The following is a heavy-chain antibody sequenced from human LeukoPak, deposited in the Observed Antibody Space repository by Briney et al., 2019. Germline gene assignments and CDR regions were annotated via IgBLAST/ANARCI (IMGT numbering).Heavy chain of an antibody. CDR2: ISGGSSFI. Sequence: GGSLRLSCAASGFTFSSYSMHWVRQAPGKGLEWVSSISGGSSFIYYGDSVKGRFTISRDNAKNSLFLQVNSLRAEDTAVYYCARLYNSGRNIWGQGTMVTVSS. CDR1: GFTFSSYS. V-gene: IGHV3-21*01. J-gene: IGHJ3*02. CDR3: ARLYNSGRNI. D-gene: IGHD3-10*01.